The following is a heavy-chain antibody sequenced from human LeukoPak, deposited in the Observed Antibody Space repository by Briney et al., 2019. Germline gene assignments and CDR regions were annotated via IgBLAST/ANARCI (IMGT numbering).Heavy chain of an antibody. V-gene: IGHV3-33*01. D-gene: IGHD3-10*01. Sequence: GRSLRLSCGASGFTFSSYGMHWVRQAPGKGLEWVAVIWYDGSNKYYADSVKGRFTISRDNSKNTLYLQMNSLRAEDTAVYYCARGTLWFGELSHIFDYWGQGTLVTVSS. CDR2: IWYDGSNK. J-gene: IGHJ4*02. CDR3: ARGTLWFGELSHIFDY. CDR1: GFTFSSYG.